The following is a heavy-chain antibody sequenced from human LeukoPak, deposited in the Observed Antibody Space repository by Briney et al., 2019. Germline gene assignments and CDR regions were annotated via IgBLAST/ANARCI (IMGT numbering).Heavy chain of an antibody. CDR1: GFTFSSYD. CDR3: ARSGYDSSGPPFDY. Sequence: GGSLRLSCAASGFTFSSYDMHWVRQATGKGLEWVSAIGTAGDTYYPGSVKGRFTISRENAKNSLYLQMNSLRAGDTAVYYCARSGYDSSGPPFDYWGQGTLVTVSS. D-gene: IGHD3-22*01. CDR2: IGTAGDT. V-gene: IGHV3-13*01. J-gene: IGHJ4*02.